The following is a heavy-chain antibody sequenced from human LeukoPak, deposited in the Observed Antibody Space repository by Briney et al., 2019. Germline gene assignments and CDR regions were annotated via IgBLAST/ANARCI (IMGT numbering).Heavy chain of an antibody. J-gene: IGHJ5*02. CDR2: IWVDGSSK. Sequence: PGGSLRLSCAASGFTFSTYGMQWVRQAPGKGLEWLSFIWVDGSSKHYADSVKGRFIISRDNSKSTLYLEMNSLRPEDTGVYYCAKDLPPTIMIAWGQGTLVTVSS. CDR3: AKDLPPTIMIA. V-gene: IGHV3-30*02. D-gene: IGHD3-22*01. CDR1: GFTFSTYG.